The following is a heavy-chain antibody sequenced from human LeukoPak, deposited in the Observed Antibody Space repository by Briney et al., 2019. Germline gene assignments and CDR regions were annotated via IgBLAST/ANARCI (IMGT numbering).Heavy chain of an antibody. CDR3: ARGGTGTTSFDY. CDR1: GYTFTNYY. D-gene: IGHD1-1*01. CDR2: INLSGGST. V-gene: IGHV1-46*01. Sequence: GASVKVSCKASGYTFTNYYMHWVRQAPGQGLEWMGIINLSGGSTRYAQKFQGRVTMTRDTSTSTVYMELSSLRSEDTAVYYCARGGTGTTSFDYWGQGTLVTVSS. J-gene: IGHJ4*02.